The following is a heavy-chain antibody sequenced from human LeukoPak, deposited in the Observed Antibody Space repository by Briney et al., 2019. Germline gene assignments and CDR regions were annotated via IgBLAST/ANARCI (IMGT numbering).Heavy chain of an antibody. V-gene: IGHV3-30*02. J-gene: IGHJ4*02. D-gene: IGHD5-24*01. CDR1: GFTFRSYG. CDR3: AKDRRDGEYYFDY. CDR2: IRYDGSNK. Sequence: PGGSLRLSCAASGFTFRSYGMHWVRQAPGKGLEWVAFIRYDGSNKYYADSVKGRFTISRDNSKNTLYLQMNSLRAEDTAVYYCAKDRRDGEYYFDYWGQGTLVTVSS.